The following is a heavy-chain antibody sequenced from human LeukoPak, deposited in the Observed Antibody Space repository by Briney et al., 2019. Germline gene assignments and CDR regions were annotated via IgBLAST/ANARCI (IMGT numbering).Heavy chain of an antibody. J-gene: IGHJ4*02. CDR2: IHPNDAST. D-gene: IGHD1-20*01. CDR3: ARHNNWAFDY. V-gene: IGHV5-51*01. CDR1: GYSFASYW. Sequence: GESLKISCKASGYSFASYWIGWVRQTSGKGLEWMAIIHPNDASTIYSPSFQGQVTISADRSITTAYLQWNTLQASDTAIYYCARHNNWAFDYWGQGTLVTVSS.